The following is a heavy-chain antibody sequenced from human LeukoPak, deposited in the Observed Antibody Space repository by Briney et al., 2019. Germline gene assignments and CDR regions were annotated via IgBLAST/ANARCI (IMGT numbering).Heavy chain of an antibody. V-gene: IGHV3-48*04. Sequence: GGSLRLSCAASGFTFSSYGMNWVRQAPGKGLEWVSYISSSGSTIYYADSVKGRFTISRDNAKNSLYLQMNSLRAEDTAVYYCARVNRFGESMGGVYWGQGTLVTVSS. CDR3: ARVNRFGESMGGVY. CDR2: ISSSGSTI. D-gene: IGHD3-10*01. J-gene: IGHJ4*02. CDR1: GFTFSSYG.